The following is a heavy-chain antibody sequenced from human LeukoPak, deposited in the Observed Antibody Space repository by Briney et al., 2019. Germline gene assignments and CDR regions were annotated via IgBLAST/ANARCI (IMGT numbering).Heavy chain of an antibody. CDR2: ISAYNGNT. CDR1: GYTFTSYG. J-gene: IGHJ4*02. Sequence: ASVKVSCKASGYTFTSYGISWVRQAPGQGLEWMGWISAYNGNTNYAQKLQGRVTMTTDTSTSTACMELRSLRSDDTAVYYCARGTVVAATRTLGDYWGQGTLVTVSS. V-gene: IGHV1-18*01. D-gene: IGHD2-15*01. CDR3: ARGTVVAATRTLGDY.